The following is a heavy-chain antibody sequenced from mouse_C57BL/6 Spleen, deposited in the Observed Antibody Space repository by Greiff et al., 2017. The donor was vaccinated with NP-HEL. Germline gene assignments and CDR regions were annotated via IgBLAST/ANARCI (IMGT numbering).Heavy chain of an antibody. J-gene: IGHJ2*01. CDR1: GYTFTDYY. Sequence: EVKLQQSGPELVKPGASVKISCKASGYTFTDYYMNWVKQSHGKSLEWIGDINPNNGGTSYNQKFKGKATLTVDKSSSTAYMELRSLTSEDSAVYYCAGLRTLAYWGQGTTLTVSS. V-gene: IGHV1-26*01. CDR2: INPNNGGT. CDR3: AGLRTLAY. D-gene: IGHD2-4*01.